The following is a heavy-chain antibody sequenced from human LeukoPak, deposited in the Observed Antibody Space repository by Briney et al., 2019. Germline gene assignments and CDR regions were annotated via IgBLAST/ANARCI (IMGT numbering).Heavy chain of an antibody. V-gene: IGHV1-46*01. CDR1: GYTFTSYY. CDR2: INPSGGST. CDR3: ARARTYYYDSSGYYLDAFDI. J-gene: IGHJ3*02. D-gene: IGHD3-22*01. Sequence: GASVKVSCKASGYTFTSYYMHWVRQAPGQGLEWMGIINPSGGSTSYAQKFQGRVTMTRDTSTSTVYMELSSLRSEDTAVYYCARARTYYYDSSGYYLDAFDIWGQGTMVTVSS.